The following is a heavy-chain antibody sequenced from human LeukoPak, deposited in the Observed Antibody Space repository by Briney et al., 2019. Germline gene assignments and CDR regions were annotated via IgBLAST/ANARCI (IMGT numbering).Heavy chain of an antibody. D-gene: IGHD5-24*01. V-gene: IGHV1-69*05. Sequence: SVKVSCKASGGAFRRLDLSWARQAPGRGLEWMGGFLPIFGTTNYAHKFQGRVTITTDEATSTAYMDLTSLKSDDTAVYYCVRGRDGYNHFDSWGQGTQVTVSS. J-gene: IGHJ4*02. CDR1: GGAFRRLD. CDR2: FLPIFGTT. CDR3: VRGRDGYNHFDS.